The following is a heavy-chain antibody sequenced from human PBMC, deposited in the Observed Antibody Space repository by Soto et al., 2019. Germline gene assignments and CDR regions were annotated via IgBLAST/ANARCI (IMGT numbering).Heavy chain of an antibody. V-gene: IGHV2-5*02. CDR1: GFSFSTSEVT. J-gene: IGHJ3*02. CDR2: IYWDYYK. Sequence: SAPKPVNPTHPVTQTCTFSGFSFSTSEVTDAWISQPPEKAQEWLALIYWDYYKRYSLSLKSRLTITKVTSKNQVVLSMTNMDPVDTVTYFCAHSGGSERIDTFNIWGQGTMVTVSS. D-gene: IGHD1-26*01. CDR3: AHSGGSERIDTFNI.